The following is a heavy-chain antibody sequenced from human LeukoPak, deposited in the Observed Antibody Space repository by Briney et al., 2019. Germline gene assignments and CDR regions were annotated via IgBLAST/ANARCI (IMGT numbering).Heavy chain of an antibody. D-gene: IGHD3-10*01. CDR1: GGTFSNYA. J-gene: IGHJ4*02. CDR3: ARVKPYYYGSGSYDY. Sequence: ASVKVSCKASGGTFSNYAISWVRQAPGQGLEWMGWMNPNSGNTGYAQKFQGRVTMTRNTSISTAYMELSSLRSEDTAVYYCARVKPYYYGSGSYDYWGQGTLVTVSS. CDR2: MNPNSGNT. V-gene: IGHV1-8*02.